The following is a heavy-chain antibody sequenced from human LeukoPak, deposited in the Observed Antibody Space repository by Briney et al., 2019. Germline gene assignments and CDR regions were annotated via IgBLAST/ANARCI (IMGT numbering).Heavy chain of an antibody. D-gene: IGHD4-17*01. J-gene: IGHJ6*02. V-gene: IGHV4-59*01. CDR1: GGSISSYY. Sequence: PSETLSLTCTVPGGSISSYYWSWIRQPPGKGLEWIGYIYYSGSTNYNPSLKSRVTISVDTSKNQFSLKLSSVTAADTAVYYCARALSTVTPPYYYYGMDVWGQGTTVTVSS. CDR2: IYYSGST. CDR3: ARALSTVTPPYYYYGMDV.